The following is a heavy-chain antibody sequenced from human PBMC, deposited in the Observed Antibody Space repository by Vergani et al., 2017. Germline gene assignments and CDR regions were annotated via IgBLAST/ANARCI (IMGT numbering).Heavy chain of an antibody. Sequence: EVMLVQSGAEVKKPGESLKISCKSSESSFTSNQIAWVRQMSGKGLQWMGNITPFDSKIAYSPSFQGQVIMSIDKSITTAYLQWRSLEASDTAIYYCTRHVPCGDGACLHFDHWGQGTQVTVSS. CDR3: TRHVPCGDGACLHFDH. CDR1: ESSFTSNQ. J-gene: IGHJ4*02. CDR2: ITPFDSKI. V-gene: IGHV5-51*01. D-gene: IGHD2-21*01.